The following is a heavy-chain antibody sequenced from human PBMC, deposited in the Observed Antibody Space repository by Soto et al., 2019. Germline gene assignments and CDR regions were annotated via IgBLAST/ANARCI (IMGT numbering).Heavy chain of an antibody. CDR3: AIRYGDDVREYYFDS. CDR2: ISGSGGYT. J-gene: IGHJ4*02. Sequence: EVQLLESGGGLVQPGGSLRLSCAASGFTFSSYAMSWVRQAPGKGLEWVSTISGSGGYTYFADSVKGRFTIARDNSKSTLNLQMSSLRAEDTAIYYCAIRYGDDVREYYFDSWGQGTLVTVSS. CDR1: GFTFSSYA. D-gene: IGHD4-17*01. V-gene: IGHV3-23*01.